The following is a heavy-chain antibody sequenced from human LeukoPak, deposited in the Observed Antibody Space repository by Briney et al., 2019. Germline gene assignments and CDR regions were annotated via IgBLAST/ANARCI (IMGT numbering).Heavy chain of an antibody. J-gene: IGHJ4*02. V-gene: IGHV3-64D*06. D-gene: IGHD2-2*01. Sequence: GGSLRPSCSASGFIFNYYALHWVRQAPGRGLEHVSVIGTSGNTFYTDSVKGRFIISRDNSKNMVHLQMNSLRPEDTGVYYCGKDYLGAFSCLESWGQGTLVVVSS. CDR2: IGTSGNT. CDR1: GFIFNYYA. CDR3: GKDYLGAFSCLES.